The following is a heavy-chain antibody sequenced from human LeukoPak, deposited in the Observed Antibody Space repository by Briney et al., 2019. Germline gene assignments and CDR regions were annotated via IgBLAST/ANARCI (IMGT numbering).Heavy chain of an antibody. Sequence: GGSLRLSCAAPGFTFDDYAMTWVRQAPGKGLEWVSTINWSGGSTTYADSVKGRFTISKDNVNTSLFLQMNSLRAEDTAFYYCARDLYAGTVNWFDSRGQGTLVTVSS. CDR2: INWSGGST. CDR3: ARDLYAGTVNWFDS. CDR1: GFTFDDYA. V-gene: IGHV3-20*04. J-gene: IGHJ5*02. D-gene: IGHD6-13*01.